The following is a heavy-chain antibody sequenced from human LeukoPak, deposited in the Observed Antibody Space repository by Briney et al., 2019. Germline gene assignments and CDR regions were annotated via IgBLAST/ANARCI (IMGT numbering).Heavy chain of an antibody. CDR2: IYTSGST. D-gene: IGHD3-9*01. CDR3: ARDRILTGYYTFDY. CDR1: GGSISRYY. J-gene: IGHJ4*02. Sequence: SETLSLTCTVSGGSISRYYWSWIRQPAGKGLEWIGRIYTSGSTNYNPSLKSRVTMSVDTSKNQFSLKLGSVTAADTAVYYCARDRILTGYYTFDYWGQGTLVTVSS. V-gene: IGHV4-4*07.